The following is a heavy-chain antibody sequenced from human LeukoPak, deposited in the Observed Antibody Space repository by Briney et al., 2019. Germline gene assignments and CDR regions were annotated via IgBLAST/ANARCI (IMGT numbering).Heavy chain of an antibody. CDR3: TSLYGSGSYEVTFYYYGMDV. V-gene: IGHV3-66*01. J-gene: IGHJ6*02. CDR1: GFTVSSNY. Sequence: GGSLRLSCAASGFTVSSNYMSWVRQAPGKGLEWVSVIYSGGSTYYADSVKGRFTISRDNSKNTLYLQMNSLRAEDTAVYYCTSLYGSGSYEVTFYYYGMDVWGQGTTVTVSS. CDR2: IYSGGST. D-gene: IGHD3-10*01.